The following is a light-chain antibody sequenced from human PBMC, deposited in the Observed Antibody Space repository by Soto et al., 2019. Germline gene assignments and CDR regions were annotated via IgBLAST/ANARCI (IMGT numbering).Light chain of an antibody. CDR2: DAS. CDR3: QQFNSYPIT. Sequence: ALQLTQSPSSLSASVGDTVTITCRASQGISSTLAWYQQKPGKAPNLLMYDASSLESGVPSRFSSSGSGTEFTLTISSLQPEDFATYYCQQFNSYPITFGQGTRLEIK. CDR1: QGISST. J-gene: IGKJ5*01. V-gene: IGKV1-13*02.